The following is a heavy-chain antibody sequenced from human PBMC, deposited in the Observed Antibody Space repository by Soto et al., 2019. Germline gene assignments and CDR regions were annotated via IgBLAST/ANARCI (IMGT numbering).Heavy chain of an antibody. D-gene: IGHD3-16*02. Sequence: SETRSLTCTVSGGSISSYYWSWIRQPPWKGLEWIGYIYYSGSTNYNPSLKSRVTISVDTSKNQFSLKLSSVTAADTAVYYCARGPLYDYVWGSYRLSNWFDPWGQGTLVTVSS. CDR2: IYYSGST. CDR3: ARGPLYDYVWGSYRLSNWFDP. J-gene: IGHJ5*02. V-gene: IGHV4-59*01. CDR1: GGSISSYY.